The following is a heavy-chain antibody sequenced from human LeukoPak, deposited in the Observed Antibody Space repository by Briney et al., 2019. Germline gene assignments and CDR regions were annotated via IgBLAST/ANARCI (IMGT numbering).Heavy chain of an antibody. CDR2: IYYSGSI. J-gene: IGHJ3*02. Sequence: PSGTLSLTCSVSGGSISSSSYYWGWIRQPPGKGLEWIGSIYYSGSIYYNPSLKSRVTISVDTSKNQFSLKLSSVTAADTAVYYCARHLQGRDAFDIWGQGTMVTVSS. D-gene: IGHD1-1*01. V-gene: IGHV4-39*01. CDR1: GGSISSSSYY. CDR3: ARHLQGRDAFDI.